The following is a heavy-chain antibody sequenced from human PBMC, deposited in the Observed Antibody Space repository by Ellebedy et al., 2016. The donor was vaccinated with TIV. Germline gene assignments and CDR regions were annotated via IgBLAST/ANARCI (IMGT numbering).Heavy chain of an antibody. J-gene: IGHJ4*02. Sequence: ASVKVSCXASGYTFTSYYMHWVRQPPAQGLEWMGIINPSGGSTSYAQKFQGRVTMTRDTSTSTVYMELSSLRSEDTAVYYCARDRGGYYDRGYFDYWGQGTLVTVSS. CDR1: GYTFTSYY. CDR3: ARDRGGYYDRGYFDY. V-gene: IGHV1-46*01. D-gene: IGHD3-22*01. CDR2: INPSGGST.